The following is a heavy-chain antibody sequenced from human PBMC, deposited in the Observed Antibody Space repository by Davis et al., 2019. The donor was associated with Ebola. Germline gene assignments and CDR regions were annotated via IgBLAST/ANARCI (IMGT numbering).Heavy chain of an antibody. V-gene: IGHV3-7*01. CDR2: IKQDGSEK. Sequence: GRSLRLSCAASGSTFRSYWMSWVRQAPGKGPECVANIKQDGSEKYYVDPVKGRSTISRDNAKNSLYLQMNSLRAEDTAVYYCARRSQQLATYWGQGTLVTVSS. CDR1: GSTFRSYW. CDR3: ARRSQQLATY. D-gene: IGHD6-13*01. J-gene: IGHJ4*02.